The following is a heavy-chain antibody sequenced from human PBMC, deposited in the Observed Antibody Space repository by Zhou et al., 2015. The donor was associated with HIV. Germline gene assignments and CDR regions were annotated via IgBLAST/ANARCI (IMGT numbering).Heavy chain of an antibody. D-gene: IGHD2-15*01. CDR1: GGTFSSYA. J-gene: IGHJ2*01. CDR2: IIPIFGTA. V-gene: IGHV1-69*06. CDR3: ARRGGLCSGGSCYQLRGAFDI. Sequence: QVQLVQSGAEVKKPGSSVKVSCKASGGTFSSYAISWVRQAPGQGLEWMGGIIPIFGTANYAQKFQGRVTITADKSTSTAYMELSSLRSEDTAVYYCARRGGLCSGGSCYQLRGAFDIWGRGTLVTVSS.